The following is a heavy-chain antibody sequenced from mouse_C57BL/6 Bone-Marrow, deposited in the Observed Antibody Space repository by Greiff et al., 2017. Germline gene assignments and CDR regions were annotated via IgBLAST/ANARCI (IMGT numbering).Heavy chain of an antibody. D-gene: IGHD2-2*01. CDR1: GYTFTDYY. J-gene: IGHJ1*03. CDR3: ARCGYYWYFDV. V-gene: IGHV1-19*01. CDR2: INPYNGGT. Sequence: EVQLQQSGPVLVKPGASVKMSCKASGYTFTDYYMNWVKQSHGKSLEWIGVINPYNGGTSYNQKFKGKATLTVDKSSSTAYMELNSLTSEDSAVYYCARCGYYWYFDVWGTGTTVTVSS.